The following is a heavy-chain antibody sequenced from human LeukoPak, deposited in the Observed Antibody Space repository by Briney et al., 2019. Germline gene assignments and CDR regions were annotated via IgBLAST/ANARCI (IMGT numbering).Heavy chain of an antibody. V-gene: IGHV1-8*01. CDR2: LSTDNDDT. CDR1: GYTFISHD. CDR3: ARGGLAAETSGFDY. Sequence: ASVKVSCKASGYTFISHDLNWVRQAPGHGLEWMGWLSTDNDDTGYAQKFQGRVTMTRDTSVSTVYMELRSLTSDDTAVYYCARGGLAAETSGFDYWGQGTLVTVSA. D-gene: IGHD6-13*01. J-gene: IGHJ4*02.